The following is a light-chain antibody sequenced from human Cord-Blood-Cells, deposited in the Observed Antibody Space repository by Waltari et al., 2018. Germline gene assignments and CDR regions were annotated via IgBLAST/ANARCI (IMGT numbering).Light chain of an antibody. CDR3: CSYAGSSTLV. Sequence: QSALTQPASVSGSPGQSITISCTGTSSDVGSYNLVSWYQQPRGKAPKLMIYEGSKRSSVVSNRFSGSKSGNTASLTISGLQAEDEADYYCCSYAGSSTLVFGGGTKLTVL. CDR1: SSDVGSYNL. J-gene: IGLJ3*02. CDR2: EGS. V-gene: IGLV2-23*01.